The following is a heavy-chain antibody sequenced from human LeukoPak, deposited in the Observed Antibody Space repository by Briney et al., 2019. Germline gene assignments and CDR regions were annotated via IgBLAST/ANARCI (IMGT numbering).Heavy chain of an antibody. CDR2: ISTSSNYI. Sequence: GGSLRLSCAASGFTSSSYSMNWVRQAPGKGLEWVSSISTSSNYIYYADSVEGRFTIPRDNAKNSLYLQMNSLRAEDTAVYYCARELYSSSSRWFDPWGQGTLVTVSS. D-gene: IGHD6-6*01. V-gene: IGHV3-21*01. CDR1: GFTSSSYS. CDR3: ARELYSSSSRWFDP. J-gene: IGHJ5*02.